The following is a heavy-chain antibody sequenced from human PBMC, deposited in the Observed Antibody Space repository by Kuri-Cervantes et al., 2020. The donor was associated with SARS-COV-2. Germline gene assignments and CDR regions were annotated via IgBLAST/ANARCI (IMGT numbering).Heavy chain of an antibody. CDR1: GGSISSHY. CDR3: ARGRSNWGLRVFDY. J-gene: IGHJ4*02. D-gene: IGHD7-27*01. CDR2: IYYSGST. Sequence: SETLSLTCTVSGGSISSHYWSWIRQPPGKGLEWIGYIYYSGSTNYNPSLKSRVTISVDTSKNQFSLKLNSVTAADTAVYYCARGRSNWGLRVFDYWGQGTLVTVSS. V-gene: IGHV4-59*11.